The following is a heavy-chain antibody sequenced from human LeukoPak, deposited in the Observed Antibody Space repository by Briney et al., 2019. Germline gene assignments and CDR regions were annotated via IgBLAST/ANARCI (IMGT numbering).Heavy chain of an antibody. CDR3: ARGSYSSTPQRAFDI. Sequence: PSETLSLTCTVSGGSISSYYWSWIRQPPGKGLEWIGYIYHSGSTYYNPSLKSRVTISVDRSKNQFSLKLSSVTAADTAVYYCARGSYSSTPQRAFDIWGQGTMVTVSS. CDR1: GGSISSYY. CDR2: IYHSGST. V-gene: IGHV4-59*12. D-gene: IGHD6-13*01. J-gene: IGHJ3*02.